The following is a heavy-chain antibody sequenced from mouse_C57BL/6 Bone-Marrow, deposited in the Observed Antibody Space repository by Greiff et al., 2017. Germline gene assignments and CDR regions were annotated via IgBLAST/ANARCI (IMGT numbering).Heavy chain of an antibody. Sequence: VQLQQPGAELVKPGASVKLSCKASGYTFTSYWMQWVQQRPGQGLEWIGEIDPSDSYTNYTHKFKGKATLTVDTSSSTAYMQLSSLTSEDSAVYYCASSSLYYYAMDYWGQGTSVTVSS. CDR1: GYTFTSYW. J-gene: IGHJ4*01. D-gene: IGHD1-1*01. CDR2: IDPSDSYT. V-gene: IGHV1-50*01. CDR3: ASSSLYYYAMDY.